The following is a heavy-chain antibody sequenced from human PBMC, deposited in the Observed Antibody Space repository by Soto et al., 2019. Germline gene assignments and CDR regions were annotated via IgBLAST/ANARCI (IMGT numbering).Heavy chain of an antibody. Sequence: GGSLRLSCAASGFTFSSYAMSWVRQAPGKGLEWVSAISGSGGSTYYADSVKGRFTISRDNSKNTLYLQMNSLRAEDTAVYYCAKFWRPHQAAAGYYYYYYMDVWGKGTTVTVSS. CDR2: ISGSGGST. V-gene: IGHV3-23*01. CDR1: GFTFSSYA. D-gene: IGHD6-13*01. CDR3: AKFWRPHQAAAGYYYYYYMDV. J-gene: IGHJ6*03.